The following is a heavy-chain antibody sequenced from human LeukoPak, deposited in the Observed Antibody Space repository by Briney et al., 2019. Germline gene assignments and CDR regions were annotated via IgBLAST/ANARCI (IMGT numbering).Heavy chain of an antibody. J-gene: IGHJ3*02. V-gene: IGHV4-39*07. D-gene: IGHD2-21*02. CDR2: IYYSGST. Sequence: SETLSLTCTVSGGSISSSSYYWGWIRQPPGKGLEWIGSIYYSGSTYYNPSLKSRVTISVDTSKNQFSLKLSSVTAADTAVYYCARGVVVTALGYAFDIWGQGTMVTVSS. CDR3: ARGVVVTALGYAFDI. CDR1: GGSISSSSYY.